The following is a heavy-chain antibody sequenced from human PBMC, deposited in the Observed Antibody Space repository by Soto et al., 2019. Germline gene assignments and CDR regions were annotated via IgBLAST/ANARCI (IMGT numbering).Heavy chain of an antibody. Sequence: EVQLLESGGGLVQPGESLRLSCAASGFTFSNYAMAWVRQAPGKGLEWLSAISDRGGNTYYAGSVKGRFTISRDNSKHTLYLQMNSLRAEDTAVYYCAKQEVGARDSWGQGTLVTVSS. CDR3: AKQEVGARDS. V-gene: IGHV3-23*01. CDR2: ISDRGGNT. J-gene: IGHJ4*02. D-gene: IGHD1-26*01. CDR1: GFTFSNYA.